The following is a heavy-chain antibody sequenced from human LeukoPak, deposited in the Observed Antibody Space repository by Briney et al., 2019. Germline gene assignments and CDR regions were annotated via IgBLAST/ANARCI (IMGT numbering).Heavy chain of an antibody. D-gene: IGHD6-19*01. V-gene: IGHV3-48*04. CDR1: GFTFSSYS. Sequence: GGSLRLSCAASGFTFSSYSMNWVRQAPGKGLEWVSYISSSSSTIYYADSVKGRFTISRDNAKNSLYLQMNSLRAEDTAVYYCARVGSGWTLDYWGQGTLVTVSS. CDR2: ISSSSSTI. CDR3: ARVGSGWTLDY. J-gene: IGHJ4*02.